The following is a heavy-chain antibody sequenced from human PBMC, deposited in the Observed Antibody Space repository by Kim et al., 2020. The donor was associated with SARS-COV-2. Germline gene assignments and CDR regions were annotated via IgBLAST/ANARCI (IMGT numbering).Heavy chain of an antibody. J-gene: IGHJ2*01. Sequence: FQGRVTITADESTGTAYMELSSLRSEDTAVYYCARDQRFVVVPAVDWYFDLWGRGTLVTVSS. CDR3: ARDQRFVVVPAVDWYFDL. D-gene: IGHD2-2*01. V-gene: IGHV1-69*01.